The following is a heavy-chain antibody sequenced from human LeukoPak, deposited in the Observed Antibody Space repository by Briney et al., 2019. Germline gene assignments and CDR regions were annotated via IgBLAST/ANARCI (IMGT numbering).Heavy chain of an antibody. D-gene: IGHD2-21*01. V-gene: IGHV4-59*05. CDR3: ARQMVGIYFDY. J-gene: IGHJ4*02. CDR1: GGSISSYY. CDR2: IYYSGST. Sequence: PSETLSLTCTVSGGSISSYYWSWIRQPPGKGLEWIGSIYYSGSTYYNPSLKSRVTISVDTSKNQFSLKLSSVTAADTAVYYCARQMVGIYFDYWGQGTLVTVSS.